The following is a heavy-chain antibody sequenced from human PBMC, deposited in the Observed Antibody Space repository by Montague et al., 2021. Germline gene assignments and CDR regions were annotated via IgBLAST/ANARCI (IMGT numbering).Heavy chain of an antibody. V-gene: IGHV4-30-2*01. J-gene: IGHJ3*02. Sequence: TLSLTCAVSGGSISSSGYSWNWIRQPPGKGLEWIGYVYHNGDTYYKSSLKSRVTMSVDTSKNQFSLKLISVTAADTAVYYCVRGPDYGYTGGAFDIWGQGTTVAISS. CDR1: GGSISSSGYS. CDR2: VYHNGDT. CDR3: VRGPDYGYTGGAFDI. D-gene: IGHD4-17*01.